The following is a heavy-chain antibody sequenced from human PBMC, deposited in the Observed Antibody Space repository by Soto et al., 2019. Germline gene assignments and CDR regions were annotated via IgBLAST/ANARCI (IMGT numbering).Heavy chain of an antibody. V-gene: IGHV4-31*03. CDR2: IYHSGST. D-gene: IGHD6-13*01. Sequence: PSETLSLTCTISDGSISSNGFSNCWSWIRQLPGKGLEWIGYIYHSGSTYYNPPLESRVTISVDTSKNQFSLRLSSVTAADTAVYSCARGSGIIAAAGLTYSDYWGQGTLVTVSS. CDR3: ARGSGIIAAAGLTYSDY. J-gene: IGHJ4*02. CDR1: DGSISSNGFSNC.